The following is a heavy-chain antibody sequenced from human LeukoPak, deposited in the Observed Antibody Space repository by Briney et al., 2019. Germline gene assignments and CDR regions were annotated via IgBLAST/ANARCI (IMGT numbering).Heavy chain of an antibody. D-gene: IGHD5-12*01. V-gene: IGHV1-2*02. CDR3: AKASTAGIVATITRGKYFDY. J-gene: IGHJ4*02. CDR1: GYTFTGYY. Sequence: ASVKVSCKASGYTFTGYYLNWVRQAPGQGLEWMGWINPNSGGTNYAQKFQGRVTMTRDTSISTAYMELSGLRSDDTAVYYCAKASTAGIVATITRGKYFDYWGQGTLVTVSS. CDR2: INPNSGGT.